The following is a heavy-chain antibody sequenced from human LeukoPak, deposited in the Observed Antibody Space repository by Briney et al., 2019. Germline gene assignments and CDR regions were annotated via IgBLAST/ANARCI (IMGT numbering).Heavy chain of an antibody. Sequence: GESLKISCKGSGYSFTSYWIGWVRQATGQGLEWMGWMNPNSGNTGYAQKFQGRVTITRNTSISTAYMELSSLRSEDTAVYYCASPGWYCSSTSCSYAFDIWGQGTMVTVSS. V-gene: IGHV1-8*03. CDR2: MNPNSGNT. CDR3: ASPGWYCSSTSCSYAFDI. CDR1: GYSFTSYW. D-gene: IGHD2-2*01. J-gene: IGHJ3*02.